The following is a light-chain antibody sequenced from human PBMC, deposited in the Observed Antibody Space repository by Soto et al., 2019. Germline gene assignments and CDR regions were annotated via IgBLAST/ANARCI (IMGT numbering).Light chain of an antibody. CDR1: QSLAYSDGNTY. J-gene: IGKJ2*01. CDR3: MQGTHWPPYT. V-gene: IGKV2-30*01. CDR2: QVS. Sequence: DVVMTQSPLSLPVTLGQPASISCRSSQSLAYSDGNTYLNWFQQRPGQSPRRLIYQVSKRDSGGPDRFSGSESGADFTLKISRVEAEDVGVYYCMQGTHWPPYTFGQGTKLEIK.